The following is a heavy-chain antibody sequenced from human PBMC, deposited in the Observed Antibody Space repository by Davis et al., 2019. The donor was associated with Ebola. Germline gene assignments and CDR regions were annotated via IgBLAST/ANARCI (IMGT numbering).Heavy chain of an antibody. CDR2: ISYDGSNK. CDR3: ARPVRGVISYYFDY. Sequence: GGSLRLSCAASGGRGSRYAMHWVRQAPGKGLEWVAVISYDGSNKYYADSVKGRFTISRDNSKNTLYLQMNSLRAEDTAVYYCARPVRGVISYYFDYWGQGTLVTVSS. V-gene: IGHV3-30-3*01. D-gene: IGHD3-10*01. J-gene: IGHJ4*02. CDR1: GGRGSRYA.